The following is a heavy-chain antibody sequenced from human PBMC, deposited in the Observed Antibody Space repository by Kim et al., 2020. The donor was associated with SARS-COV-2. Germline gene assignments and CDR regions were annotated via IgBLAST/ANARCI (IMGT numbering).Heavy chain of an antibody. CDR2: INHSGST. CDR3: ARGRLVDY. V-gene: IGHV4-34*01. CDR1: GGSFSGYY. J-gene: IGHJ4*02. Sequence: SETLSLTCAVYGGSFSGYYWSWIRQPPGKGLEWIGEINHSGSTNYNPSLKSRVTISVDTSKNQFSLKLSSVTAADTAVYYCARGRLVDYWGQGTLVTVSS.